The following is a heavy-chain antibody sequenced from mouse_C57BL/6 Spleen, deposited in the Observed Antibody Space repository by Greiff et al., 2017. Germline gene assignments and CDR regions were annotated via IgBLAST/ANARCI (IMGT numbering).Heavy chain of an antibody. V-gene: IGHV1-72*01. D-gene: IGHD2-4*01. CDR2: IDPTSGGT. J-gene: IGHJ3*01. CDR1: GYTFTSYW. CDR3: ARSGAYDYGFAY. Sequence: QVQLQQPGAELVKPGASVKLSCKASGYTFTSYWMHWVKQRPGRGLGWFGWIDPTSGGTKYNEKFKSKATLTVDTPSSTAYMQLSSLTTEDSTVYYGARSGAYDYGFAYGGEETLVTVSA.